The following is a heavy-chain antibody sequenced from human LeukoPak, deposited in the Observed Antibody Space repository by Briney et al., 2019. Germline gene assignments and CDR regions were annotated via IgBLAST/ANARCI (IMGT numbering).Heavy chain of an antibody. Sequence: PGGSLRLSCAAPGFTFSSYEMNWVRQAPGKGLEWVSYVSGSGSTIYYADSVKGRFTISRDNAKNSLYLQMNSLRAEDTALYYCARGAYGDSYWGQGALVTVSP. D-gene: IGHD4-17*01. J-gene: IGHJ4*02. CDR2: VSGSGSTI. V-gene: IGHV3-48*03. CDR3: ARGAYGDSY. CDR1: GFTFSSYE.